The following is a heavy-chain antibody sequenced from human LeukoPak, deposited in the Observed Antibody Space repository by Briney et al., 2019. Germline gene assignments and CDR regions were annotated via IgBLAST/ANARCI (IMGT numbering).Heavy chain of an antibody. J-gene: IGHJ5*02. Sequence: ASVKVSCKASGCTFTGYYMHWVRQAPGQGLEWMGWINPNSGGTNYAQKFQGRVTMTRDTSIGTAYMELSRLRSDDTAVYYCARGVVPAAIYTPPGWFDPWGQGTLVTVSS. V-gene: IGHV1-2*02. CDR1: GCTFTGYY. D-gene: IGHD2-2*02. CDR3: ARGVVPAAIYTPPGWFDP. CDR2: INPNSGGT.